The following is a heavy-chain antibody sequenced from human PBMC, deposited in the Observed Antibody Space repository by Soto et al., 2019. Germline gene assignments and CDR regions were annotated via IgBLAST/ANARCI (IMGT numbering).Heavy chain of an antibody. CDR1: GFTFSSYA. V-gene: IGHV3-23*01. CDR2: ISGSGGST. D-gene: IGHD3-3*01. CDR3: AKDRSRYDFWSGYYIGYYFDY. J-gene: IGHJ4*02. Sequence: EVQLLESGGGLVQPGGSLRLSCAASGFTFSSYAMSWVRQAPGKGLVWVSAISGSGGSTYYADSVKGRFTISRDNSKNTLYLQMNSLRAEDTAVYYCAKDRSRYDFWSGYYIGYYFDYWGQGTLVTVSS.